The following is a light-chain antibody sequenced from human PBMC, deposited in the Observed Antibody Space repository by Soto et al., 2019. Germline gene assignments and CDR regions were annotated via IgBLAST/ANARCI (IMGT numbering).Light chain of an antibody. Sequence: DIVMTQSPLSLPVTPGEPASISCRSSQSLLYSNGNNYLDWYLQKPGQSPQLLIYLASSRASGVLDMFSGSGSGTDVTLKISRVEAEDVGVYYCMQPLQTPYTCGQGTKLEIK. CDR2: LAS. CDR3: MQPLQTPYT. V-gene: IGKV2-28*01. J-gene: IGKJ2*01. CDR1: QSLLYSNGNNY.